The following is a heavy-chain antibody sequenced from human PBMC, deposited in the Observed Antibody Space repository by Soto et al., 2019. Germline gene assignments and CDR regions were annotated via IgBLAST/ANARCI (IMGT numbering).Heavy chain of an antibody. CDR1: GFIFSSYA. D-gene: IGHD4-17*01. Sequence: GSLRLSCAASGFIFSSYAMSWIRQPPGKGLEWIGYIYYSGSTNYNPSLKSRVTISVDTSKNQFSLKLSSVTAADTAVYYCARSNGDYGDYWGQGTLVTSPQ. CDR2: IYYSGST. V-gene: IGHV4-59*01. CDR3: ARSNGDYGDY. J-gene: IGHJ4*02.